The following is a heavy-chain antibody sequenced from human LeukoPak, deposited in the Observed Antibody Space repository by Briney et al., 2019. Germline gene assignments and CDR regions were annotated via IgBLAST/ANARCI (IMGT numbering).Heavy chain of an antibody. V-gene: IGHV5-51*01. D-gene: IGHD5-24*01. CDR1: GYSFTNYW. CDR3: AKTTDLDGYNYYAFDI. J-gene: IGHJ3*02. Sequence: GESLKISCTGSGYSFTNYWIGWVRQMPGKGLEWMGIIFPRDSDTRYSPSFQGQVAISADKSINTAHLQWSGLKASDTAMYYCAKTTDLDGYNYYAFDIWGQRTMVTVSS. CDR2: IFPRDSDT.